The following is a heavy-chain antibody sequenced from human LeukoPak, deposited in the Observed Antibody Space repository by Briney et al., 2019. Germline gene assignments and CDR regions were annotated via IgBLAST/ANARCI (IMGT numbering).Heavy chain of an antibody. CDR2: IYPRDSDT. J-gene: IGHJ4*02. Sequence: GESLKISCKGSGYIFTNCWIGWVRQMPGKGREWMGIIYPRDSDTRYSPSFQGQVTVSADKSISTAYLQWSSLEASDTAMYYCARRQYSGYDFDFWGQGTLVTVSS. V-gene: IGHV5-51*01. D-gene: IGHD5-12*01. CDR3: ARRQYSGYDFDF. CDR1: GYIFTNCW.